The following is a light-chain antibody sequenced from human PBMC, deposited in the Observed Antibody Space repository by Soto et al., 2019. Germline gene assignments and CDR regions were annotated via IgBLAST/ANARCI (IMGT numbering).Light chain of an antibody. V-gene: IGKV3-20*01. J-gene: IGKJ2*01. Sequence: EIVMTQSPATLSVSPGERATLSCRASQSVSSNLAWYQQKPGQAPRLLIYGASNRATGIPDTFSGSGSGTDFTLTISRLEPEDSAVYYCQQYGSSSVTFGQGTKVDIK. CDR1: QSVSSN. CDR2: GAS. CDR3: QQYGSSSVT.